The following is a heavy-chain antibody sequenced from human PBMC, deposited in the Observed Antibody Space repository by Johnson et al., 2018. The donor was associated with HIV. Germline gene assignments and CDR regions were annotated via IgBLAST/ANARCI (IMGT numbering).Heavy chain of an antibody. CDR1: GFTFSSYA. CDR3: ARDPPSYGSGSYFRAFDI. CDR2: ISYDGSDK. J-gene: IGHJ3*02. Sequence: QVQLVESGGGVVQPGRSLRLSCAASGFTFSSYAMHWVRQAPAKGLEWVAVISYDGSDKYYAASVKGRFTISRDNSKNTLYLQMNSLRAEDTAVYYCARDPPSYGSGSYFRAFDIWGQGTMVTVSS. D-gene: IGHD3-10*01. V-gene: IGHV3-30*14.